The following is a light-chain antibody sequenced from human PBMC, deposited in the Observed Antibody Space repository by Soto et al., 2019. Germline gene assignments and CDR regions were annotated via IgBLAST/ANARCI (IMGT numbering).Light chain of an antibody. V-gene: IGKV3-20*01. J-gene: IGKJ2*01. CDR1: QSVTSSY. CDR3: QQYGTQPYY. Sequence: EVVLTQSPGILSLSPGERATLSCRASQSVTSSYIGWYQQKAGQAPRLLMYGASRRATGIPDRFSGSGSGTDFTLTISRLEPEDFAVYYCQQYGTQPYYFGQGTKLEIK. CDR2: GAS.